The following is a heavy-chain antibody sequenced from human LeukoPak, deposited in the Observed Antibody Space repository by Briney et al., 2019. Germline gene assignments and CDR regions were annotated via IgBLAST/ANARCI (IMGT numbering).Heavy chain of an antibody. CDR1: GFTFSRYS. J-gene: IGHJ4*02. CDR2: IRGSGGTT. Sequence: GGSLRLSCAASGFTFSRYSMNWVRQAPGKGLEWVSYIRGSGGTTYYADSVKGRFTISRDNAKNSLYLQLNSLRDEDTAVYYCGRDPDAHDHWGQGTLVNVSS. CDR3: GRDPDAHDH. V-gene: IGHV3-48*02.